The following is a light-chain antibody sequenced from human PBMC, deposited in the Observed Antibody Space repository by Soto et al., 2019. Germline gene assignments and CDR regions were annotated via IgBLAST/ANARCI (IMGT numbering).Light chain of an antibody. CDR1: XSITTL. CDR3: QQSFSIPLT. J-gene: IGKJ4*01. V-gene: IGKV1-39*01. Sequence: SVGDXVXXTXRXXXSITTLLNWYQKKPGKAPNLLIYAASSLRSGVPSRFSGAGSGTDFSLTISALQPEDFASYYCQQSFSIPLTFGGGTKVEIK. CDR2: AAS.